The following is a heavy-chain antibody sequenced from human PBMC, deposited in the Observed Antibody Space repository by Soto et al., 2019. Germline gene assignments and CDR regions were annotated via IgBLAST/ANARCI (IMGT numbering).Heavy chain of an antibody. D-gene: IGHD3-3*01. CDR3: ARGAYYDFWSGPYYFDY. J-gene: IGHJ4*02. CDR2: IIPIFGTA. V-gene: IGHV1-69*13. CDR1: GGTFSSYA. Sequence: SVKVSCKASGGTFSSYAISWVRQAPGQGLERMGGIIPIFGTANYAQKFQGRVTITADESTSTAYMELSSLRSEDTAVYYCARGAYYDFWSGPYYFDYWGQGTLVTVSS.